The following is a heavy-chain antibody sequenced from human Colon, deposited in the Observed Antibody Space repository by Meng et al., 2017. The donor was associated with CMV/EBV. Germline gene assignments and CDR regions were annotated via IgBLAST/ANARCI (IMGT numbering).Heavy chain of an antibody. J-gene: IGHJ4*02. V-gene: IGHV6-1*01. D-gene: IGHD1-26*01. Sequence: SETLSLTCAISGDSVSSNSAAWHWIRQSPSRGLEWLGRTYYRSKWYNDYAESVKSRMTISPETSKNHFSLQLNSVTPEDTAVYYCARGRRYDGSYYVFDYWGQGSLVTVSS. CDR2: TYYRSKWYN. CDR1: GDSVSSNSAA. CDR3: ARGRRYDGSYYVFDY.